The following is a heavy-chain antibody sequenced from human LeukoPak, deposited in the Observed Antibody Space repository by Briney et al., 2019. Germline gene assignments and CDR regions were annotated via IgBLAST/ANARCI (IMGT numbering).Heavy chain of an antibody. Sequence: ASVKVSYKASGYTFTSYGISWVRQAPGQGLEWMGWISAYNGNTNYAQKLQGRVTMTTDTSTSTAYMELRSLRSDDTAVYYCARADITIFGVVIGNFDYWGQGTLVTVSS. CDR3: ARADITIFGVVIGNFDY. CDR2: ISAYNGNT. V-gene: IGHV1-18*01. J-gene: IGHJ4*02. D-gene: IGHD3-3*01. CDR1: GYTFTSYG.